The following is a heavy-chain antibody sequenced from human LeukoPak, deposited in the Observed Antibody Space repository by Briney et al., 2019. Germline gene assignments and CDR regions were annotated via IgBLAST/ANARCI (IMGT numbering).Heavy chain of an antibody. D-gene: IGHD1-1*01. V-gene: IGHV3-7*01. CDR3: VTDGDKWNDFEY. J-gene: IGHJ4*02. CDR1: GFTVSSNY. CDR2: IDKDGNEI. Sequence: GGSLRLSCAASGFTVSSNYMSWVRQAPGKGLEWVAIIDKDGNEIKYVDSVKGRFTLSRDNGKNSVYLQMNSLRTEDTALYYCVTDGDKWNDFEYWGQGTLVTVSS.